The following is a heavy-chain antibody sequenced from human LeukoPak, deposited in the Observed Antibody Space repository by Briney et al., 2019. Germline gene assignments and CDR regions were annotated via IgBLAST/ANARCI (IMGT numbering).Heavy chain of an antibody. V-gene: IGHV1-2*02. CDR2: INPNSGGT. J-gene: IGHJ5*02. Sequence: ASVKVSCKASGYTFTGYYMHWVRQAPVQGLEWMGWINPNSGGTNYAQKFQGRVTMTRDTSISTAYMELSRLRSDDTAVYYCARVEGSPEFGSNWLDPWGQGTLVTVSS. CDR1: GYTFTGYY. CDR3: ARVEGSPEFGSNWLDP. D-gene: IGHD3-16*01.